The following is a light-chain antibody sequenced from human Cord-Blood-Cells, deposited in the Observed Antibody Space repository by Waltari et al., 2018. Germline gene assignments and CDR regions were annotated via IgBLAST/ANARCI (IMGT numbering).Light chain of an antibody. Sequence: QSALTQPRSVSGSPGQSVTISCTGTSSDVGGYNYVSWYQQHPGKAPQLMIHHVSKRPSGVLYGSSGCKSGNTASLTISGLQAEDEADYYCCSYAGSYVLFGGGTKLTVL. CDR1: SSDVGGYNY. V-gene: IGLV2-11*01. J-gene: IGLJ2*01. CDR3: CSYAGSYVL. CDR2: HVS.